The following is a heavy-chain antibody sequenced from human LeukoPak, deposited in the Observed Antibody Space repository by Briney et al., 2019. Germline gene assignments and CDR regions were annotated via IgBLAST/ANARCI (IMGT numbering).Heavy chain of an antibody. CDR2: ISGSGGST. D-gene: IGHD2/OR15-2a*01. V-gene: IGHV3-23*01. CDR3: AKSGQLATFSSPYFDY. Sequence: GGSLRLSCAASGFTFSSYAMSWVRQAPGKGLEWVSAISGSGGSTYYADSVKGRFTISRDNSKNTLYLQMNSLRAEDTAVYYCAKSGQLATFSSPYFDYWGQGTLVTVSS. J-gene: IGHJ4*02. CDR1: GFTFSSYA.